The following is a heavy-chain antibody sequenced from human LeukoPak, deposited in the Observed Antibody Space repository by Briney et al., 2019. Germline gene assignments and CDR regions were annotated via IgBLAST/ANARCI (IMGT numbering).Heavy chain of an antibody. Sequence: SVKVSCKASGGTFSSYASSWVGQAPGQGREGMGGIITIFGRANYAQKFQGRETINTEGATSTAYMELSSLRSEDTAVYYCARDSLAFDIWGQGTMVTVSS. V-gene: IGHV1-69*05. CDR2: IITIFGRA. CDR3: ARDSLAFDI. J-gene: IGHJ3*02. CDR1: GGTFSSYA. D-gene: IGHD3-16*02.